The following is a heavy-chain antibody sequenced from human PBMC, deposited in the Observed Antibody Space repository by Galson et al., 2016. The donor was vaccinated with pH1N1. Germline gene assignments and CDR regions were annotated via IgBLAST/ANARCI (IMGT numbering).Heavy chain of an antibody. D-gene: IGHD2-21*02. CDR3: ARDGATPRLRALDM. V-gene: IGHV1-2*02. Sequence: SVKVSCKASGYTFSGYNIYWVRQAPGQGLECMGWINPNSGATNYLQKFQGRVTMTRGTSISTVYMELNRLRSDDTAVYYCARDGATPRLRALDMWGQGTVVTVSS. J-gene: IGHJ3*02. CDR2: INPNSGAT. CDR1: GYTFSGYN.